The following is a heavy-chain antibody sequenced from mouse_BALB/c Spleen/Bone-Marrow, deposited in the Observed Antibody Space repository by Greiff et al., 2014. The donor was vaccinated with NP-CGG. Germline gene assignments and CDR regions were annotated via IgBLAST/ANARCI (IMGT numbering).Heavy chain of an antibody. J-gene: IGHJ4*01. V-gene: IGHV1S56*01. Sequence: VQLQQSGPELVKPGASVRISCKASGYTFTSYYIHWVRQRPGQGLEWIGWIYPGDFNTKFNEKFKGKATLTADKSSSTASMQLSSLTSEDSAVYFCARKSQRAYDSMSYWGQGTSVTVSS. D-gene: IGHD2-4*01. CDR2: IYPGDFNT. CDR3: ARKSQRAYDSMSY. CDR1: GYTFTSYY.